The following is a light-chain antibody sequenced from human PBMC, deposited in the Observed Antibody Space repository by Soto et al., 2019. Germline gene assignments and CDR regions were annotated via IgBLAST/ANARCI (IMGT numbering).Light chain of an antibody. CDR2: DAS. Sequence: DIQMTQSPSTLSASVGDRVTITCRASQSISSWLAWYQQKPGKAPKLLIYDASSLESGVPSRFSGSGSGTKFTLTISSLQPDDVATYYCQQYNSYSGYTFGQGTKLEIK. CDR1: QSISSW. CDR3: QQYNSYSGYT. V-gene: IGKV1-5*01. J-gene: IGKJ2*01.